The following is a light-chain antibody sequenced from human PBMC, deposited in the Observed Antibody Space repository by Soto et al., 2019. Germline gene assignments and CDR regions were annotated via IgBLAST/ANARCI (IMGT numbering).Light chain of an antibody. J-gene: IGKJ1*01. CDR3: HQYNHWLTWT. Sequence: EIVLTQSTGTLSLSPGERASLSCRASQSVSSSYLAWYQQKPGQAPRLLIYGASTRATGIPARFSGSGSGTEFTLTISSLQSEDFAVYYCHQYNHWLTWTFGQGTIV. CDR2: GAS. CDR1: QSVSSSY. V-gene: IGKV3-15*01.